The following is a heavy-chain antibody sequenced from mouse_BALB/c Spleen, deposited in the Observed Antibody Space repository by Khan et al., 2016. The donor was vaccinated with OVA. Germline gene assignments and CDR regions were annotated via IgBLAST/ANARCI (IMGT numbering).Heavy chain of an antibody. J-gene: IGHJ3*01. CDR3: ARSAYGNFAY. CDR2: ISSDGDYT. D-gene: IGHD2-1*01. V-gene: IGHV5-9-3*01. Sequence: EVELVESGGGLVKPGGSLKLSCAASGFTFSSYAMSWVRQTPEKRLEWVATISSDGDYTYYPDNVTGRFTISRDNAKNTLYLKMSSLRSEDAAMYYCARSAYGNFAYWGQGTLVTVSA. CDR1: GFTFSSYA.